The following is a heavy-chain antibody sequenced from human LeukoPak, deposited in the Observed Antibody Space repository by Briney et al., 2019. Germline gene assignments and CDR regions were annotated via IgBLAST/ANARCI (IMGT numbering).Heavy chain of an antibody. CDR2: INHSGST. D-gene: IGHD3-16*02. Sequence: SETLSLTCAVYGGSFSGYYWSWIRQPPGKGLEWIGEINHSGSTNYNPSLKSRVTISVDTSKNQFSLKLSSVTAADTAVYYCARRGPYDYVWGGYRWTWFDPGGRGTLVTVSP. CDR3: ARRGPYDYVWGGYRWTWFDP. V-gene: IGHV4-34*01. J-gene: IGHJ5*02. CDR1: GGSFSGYY.